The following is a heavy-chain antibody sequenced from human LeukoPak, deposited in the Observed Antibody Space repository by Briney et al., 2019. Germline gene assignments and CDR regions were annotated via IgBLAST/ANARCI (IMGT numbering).Heavy chain of an antibody. CDR2: IYHSGST. CDR3: ARVEGAPDYGMDA. J-gene: IGHJ6*02. Sequence: TSETLSLTCAVSGGSISSSNWWSWVRQPPGKGLEWIGEIYHSGSTNYNPSLKSRVTISIDKSKNQFSLKLSSVTAADTAVYYCARVEGAPDYGMDAWGQGTTVTVSS. V-gene: IGHV4-4*02. CDR1: GGSISSSNW. D-gene: IGHD3-16*01.